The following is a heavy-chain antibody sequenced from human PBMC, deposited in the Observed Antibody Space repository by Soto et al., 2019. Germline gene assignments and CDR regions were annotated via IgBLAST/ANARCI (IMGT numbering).Heavy chain of an antibody. CDR2: ISSSSSYI. V-gene: IGHV3-21*01. D-gene: IGHD3-3*01. CDR1: GFTFSSYS. CDR3: ARVGYYDFWSGYYGDYYGMDV. J-gene: IGHJ6*02. Sequence: GGSLRLSCAASGFTFSSYSMNWVRQAPGKGLEWVSSISSSSSYIYYADSVKGRFTISRDNAKNSLYLQMNSLRAEDTAVYYCARVGYYDFWSGYYGDYYGMDVWGQGTTVTVSS.